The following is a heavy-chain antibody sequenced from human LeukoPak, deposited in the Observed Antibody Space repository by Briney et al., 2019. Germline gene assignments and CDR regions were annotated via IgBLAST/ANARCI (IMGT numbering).Heavy chain of an antibody. V-gene: IGHV3-74*01. CDR2: INTDGRPR. CDR3: ASASSHRIAAGGDS. D-gene: IGHD6-13*01. Sequence: GGSLRLSCVASGCTFSNYWMHWVRQAPGKGLVWVSRINTDGRPRNYADSVKGRFTITRDNAKNTLYLQMNSLRAEDTAVYYCASASSHRIAAGGDSWGQGTLVTVSS. J-gene: IGHJ4*02. CDR1: GCTFSNYW.